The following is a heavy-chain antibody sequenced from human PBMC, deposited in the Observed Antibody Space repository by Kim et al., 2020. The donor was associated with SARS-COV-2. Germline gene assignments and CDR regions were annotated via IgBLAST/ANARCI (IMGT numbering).Heavy chain of an antibody. D-gene: IGHD2-8*01. Sequence: ASVKVSCKVSGYTLTELSMHWVRQAPGKGLEWMGGFDPEDGETIYAQKFQGRVTMTEDTSTDTAYMELSSLRSEDTAVYYCATSSYTLVYGIDGDDSSDAFDIWGQGTMVTVSS. J-gene: IGHJ3*02. CDR3: ATSSYTLVYGIDGDDSSDAFDI. CDR2: FDPEDGET. V-gene: IGHV1-24*01. CDR1: GYTLTELS.